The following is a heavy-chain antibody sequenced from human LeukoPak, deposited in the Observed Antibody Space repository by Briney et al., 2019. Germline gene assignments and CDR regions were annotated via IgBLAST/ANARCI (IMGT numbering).Heavy chain of an antibody. CDR1: GYTFTDYY. D-gene: IGHD3-22*01. CDR3: AREPDSPQVDFDY. J-gene: IGHJ4*02. Sequence: ASVKVSCKASGYTFTDYYIHWVRQGPGQGLEWIGWIHPKSGGTNYAQKFQGRVTMTRYTSISTAFMELSSLRSDDTAIYYCAREPDSPQVDFDYWGQGTLVTVSS. CDR2: IHPKSGGT. V-gene: IGHV1-2*02.